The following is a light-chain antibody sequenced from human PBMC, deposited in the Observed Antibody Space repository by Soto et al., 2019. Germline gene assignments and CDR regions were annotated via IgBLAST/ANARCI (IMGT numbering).Light chain of an antibody. J-gene: IGLJ2*01. V-gene: IGLV1-40*01. CDR2: GNS. CDR1: SSNIGAGYD. CDR3: QSYDSSRYVV. Sequence: QSVLTQPPSVSGAPGQRVTISCTGSSSNIGAGYDVHWYQQLPGTAPKLLIYGNSNRPSGVPDRFSGSKSGTSASLAITGLQAEDEADYYCQSYDSSRYVVFGGGTKRTVL.